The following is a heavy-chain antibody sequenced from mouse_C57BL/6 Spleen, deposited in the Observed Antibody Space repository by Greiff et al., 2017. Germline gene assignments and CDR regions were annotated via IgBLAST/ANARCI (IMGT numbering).Heavy chain of an antibody. V-gene: IGHV1-39*01. J-gene: IGHJ3*01. CDR1: GYSFTDYN. CDR2: INPNYGTT. CDR3: SSGAERAWFAY. Sequence: VQLQQSGPELVKPGASVKISCKASGYSFTDYNMNWVKQSNGKSLEWIGVINPNYGTTSYNQKFKGKATLTVDQSSSTAYMQLNSLTSEDSAVYSVSSGAERAWFAYWGQGTLLTVSA.